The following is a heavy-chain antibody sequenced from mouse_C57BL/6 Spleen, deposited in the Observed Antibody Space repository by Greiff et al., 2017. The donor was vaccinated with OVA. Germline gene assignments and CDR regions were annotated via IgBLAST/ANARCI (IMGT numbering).Heavy chain of an antibody. CDR3: TISNSYAMDY. CDR2: LAPEDGDT. D-gene: IGHD2-5*01. V-gene: IGHV14-1*01. J-gene: IGHJ4*01. CDR1: GFNFKASY. Sequence: VQLQQSGAGLVRPGASVKLSCTAPGFNFKASYMQWGKQRTEPGLEWIGRLAPEDGDTEYAPKVQGKATMTADTSSNTAYLQLSSLTSEDTAVYYCTISNSYAMDYWGQGTSVTVSS.